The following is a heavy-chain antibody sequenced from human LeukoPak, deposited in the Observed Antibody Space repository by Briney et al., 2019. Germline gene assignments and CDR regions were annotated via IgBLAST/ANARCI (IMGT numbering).Heavy chain of an antibody. D-gene: IGHD2-2*01. CDR1: GFTFSSYA. J-gene: IGHJ4*02. CDR3: ARQRGCSSTSCYRFDY. CDR2: ISGSGGST. V-gene: IGHV3-23*01. Sequence: QPGGSLRLSCAASGFTFSSYAMSWVRQAPGKGLEWVSAISGSGGSTYYADSVKGRFTISRDNSKNTLYLQMNSLRAEDTAVYYCARQRGCSSTSCYRFDYWGQGTLVTVSS.